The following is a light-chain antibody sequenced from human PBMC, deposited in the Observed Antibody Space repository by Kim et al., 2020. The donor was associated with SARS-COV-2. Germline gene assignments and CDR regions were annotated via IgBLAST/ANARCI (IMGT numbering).Light chain of an antibody. CDR1: QNIKNK. J-gene: IGKJ1*01. CDR3: QQSYNWPPLT. CDR2: DAT. V-gene: IGKV3-15*01. Sequence: SPGERATLPCRASQNIKNKLVWYQQKPGQAPRLLIYDATTRATDIPARFIGSGSETDFTLTISSLQSEDFAVYFCQQSYNWPPLTFGQGTKVDIK.